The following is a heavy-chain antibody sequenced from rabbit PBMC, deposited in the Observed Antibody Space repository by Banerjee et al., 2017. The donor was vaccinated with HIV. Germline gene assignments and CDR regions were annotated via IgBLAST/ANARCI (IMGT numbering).Heavy chain of an antibody. D-gene: IGHD4-1*01. J-gene: IGHJ4*01. V-gene: IGHV1S45*01. Sequence: QEQLEESGGDLVKPEGSLTLTCKASAFDLSSYTINWVRQAPGKGLEWIGCIYTRSATTYYASWAKGRFTISKTSSTTVTLQMTSLTAADTATYFCARDLAGVIGWNFGLWGPGTLVTVS. CDR3: ARDLAGVIGWNFGL. CDR2: IYTRSATT. CDR1: AFDLSSYT.